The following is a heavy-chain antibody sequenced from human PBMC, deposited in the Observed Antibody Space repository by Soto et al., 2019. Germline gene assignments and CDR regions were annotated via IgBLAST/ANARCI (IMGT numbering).Heavy chain of an antibody. CDR1: GFTFSSYG. V-gene: IGHV3-33*01. CDR3: AATNYGDYDAFDI. J-gene: IGHJ3*02. Sequence: QVQLVESGGGVVQPGRSPRLSCAASGFTFSSYGMHWVRQAPGKGLEWVAVIWYDGSNKYYADSVKGRFTISRDNSKNTLYLQMNSLRAEDTAVYYCAATNYGDYDAFDIWGQGTMVTVSS. D-gene: IGHD4-17*01. CDR2: IWYDGSNK.